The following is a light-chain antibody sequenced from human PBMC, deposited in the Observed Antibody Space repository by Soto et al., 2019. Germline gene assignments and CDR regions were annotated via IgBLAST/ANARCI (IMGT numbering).Light chain of an antibody. Sequence: DIVMTQSPDSLAVSLGERATINCKSSQSVLYSSNNKNYLAWYLQKPGQPPKLLIYWASTRESGVPDRFSGSGSETDFTLTISSLQAEDVAVYYCQRYYTTPFTFGPGTKVHI. CDR3: QRYYTTPFT. V-gene: IGKV4-1*01. J-gene: IGKJ3*01. CDR1: QSVLYSSNNKNY. CDR2: WAS.